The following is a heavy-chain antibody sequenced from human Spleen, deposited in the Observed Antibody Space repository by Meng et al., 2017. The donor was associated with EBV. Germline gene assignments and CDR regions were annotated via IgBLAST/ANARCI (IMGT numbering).Heavy chain of an antibody. D-gene: IGHD1-26*01. V-gene: IGHV4-39*06. CDR2: MFYSERT. CDR3: AARPDSGSYHRGPLRDD. CDR1: GASISSSNYY. J-gene: IGHJ4*02. Sequence: RLEWRGSAQGLGTPSETLSLTCSVSGASISSSNYYWGWIRQPPGKGLEWIGNMFYSERTYYNPSLRSRVTISVDKSKNHFSLKLTSVTAADTAVYYCAARPDSGSYHRGPLRDDWGQGTLVTVSS.